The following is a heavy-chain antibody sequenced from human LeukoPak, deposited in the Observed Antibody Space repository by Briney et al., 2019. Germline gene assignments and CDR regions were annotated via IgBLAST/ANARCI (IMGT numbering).Heavy chain of an antibody. CDR2: IYYSGST. D-gene: IGHD5-12*01. CDR1: GGSISSYY. V-gene: IGHV4-59*01. CDR3: ARDLGVATTYFDD. Sequence: PSETLSLTCTVSGGSISSYYWSWIRQPPGKGLEWIGYIYYSGSTNYNPSLKSRVTISVDTSKNQFSLKLSSVTAADTAVYYCARDLGVATTYFDDWGQGTLVTVSS. J-gene: IGHJ4*02.